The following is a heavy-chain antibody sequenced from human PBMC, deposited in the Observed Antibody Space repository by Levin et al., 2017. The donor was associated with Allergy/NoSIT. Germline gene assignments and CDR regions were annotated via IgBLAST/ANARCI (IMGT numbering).Heavy chain of an antibody. CDR3: ARDWWDLPKSHFDL. CDR2: ISYDGSSK. J-gene: IGHJ4*02. D-gene: IGHD2-15*01. Sequence: TGGSLRLSCDASGFSFSSYVFHWVRQAPGKGLGWVAAISYDGSSKYYADSVKGRFTISRDNSKNTVYLQMNSLTAEDTAVYYCARDWWDLPKSHFDLWSQGALVSVSS. V-gene: IGHV3-30-3*01. CDR1: GFSFSSYV.